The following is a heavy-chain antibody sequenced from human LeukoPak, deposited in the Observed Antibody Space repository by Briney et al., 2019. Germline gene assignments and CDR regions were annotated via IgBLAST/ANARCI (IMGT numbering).Heavy chain of an antibody. D-gene: IGHD5-12*01. Sequence: PGRSLRLSCGASGFTFSSYGMHWVRQAPGKGLEWVAVISYDGSNKYYADSVKGRFTISRDNSKNTLYLQMNSLRAEDTAVYYCAKLGYSGYDLDYWGQGTLVTVSS. CDR3: AKLGYSGYDLDY. J-gene: IGHJ4*02. CDR1: GFTFSSYG. V-gene: IGHV3-30*18. CDR2: ISYDGSNK.